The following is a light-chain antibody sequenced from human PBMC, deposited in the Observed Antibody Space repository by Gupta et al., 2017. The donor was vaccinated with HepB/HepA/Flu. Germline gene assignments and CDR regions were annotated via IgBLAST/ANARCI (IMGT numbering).Light chain of an antibody. CDR1: NIGTKG. Sequence: YVVTQPPSVSVAPGKTASITCGGNNIGTKGVHWYQQKPGQAPVMVIYNDSDRPSGIPERFSGSNSGSTATLTISRVEAGDEAEYYCQVWDSSNDSAVFGGGTKLTGL. CDR3: QVWDSSNDSAV. CDR2: NDS. V-gene: IGLV3-21*04. J-gene: IGLJ2*01.